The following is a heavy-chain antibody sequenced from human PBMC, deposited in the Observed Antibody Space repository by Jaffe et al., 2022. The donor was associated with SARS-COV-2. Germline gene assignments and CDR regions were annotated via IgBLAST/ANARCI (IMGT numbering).Heavy chain of an antibody. V-gene: IGHV3-74*01. Sequence: EVQLVESGGGLVQPGGSLRLSCAASGFTFSSYWMHWVRQAPGKGLVWVSRINSDGSSTSYADSVKGRFTISRDNAKNTLYLQMNSLRAEDTAVYYCARGFYYDSSGYYNDRASLQEHAFDIWGQGTMVTVSS. CDR2: INSDGSST. D-gene: IGHD3-22*01. CDR1: GFTFSSYW. J-gene: IGHJ3*02. CDR3: ARGFYYDSSGYYNDRASLQEHAFDI.